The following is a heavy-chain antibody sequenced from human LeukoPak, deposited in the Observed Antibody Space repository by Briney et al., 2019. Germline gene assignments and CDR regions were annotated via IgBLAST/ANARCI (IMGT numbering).Heavy chain of an antibody. CDR2: INPNSGGT. CDR3: ARDTDSSGSKDY. Sequence: ASVKVSCKASGYTFTGYYMHWVRQAPGQGLEWMGWINPNSGGTSYAQKFQGRVTMTRDTSTSTVYMELSSLRSEDTAVYYCARDTDSSGSKDYWGQGTLVTVSS. D-gene: IGHD3-22*01. J-gene: IGHJ4*02. CDR1: GYTFTGYY. V-gene: IGHV1-2*02.